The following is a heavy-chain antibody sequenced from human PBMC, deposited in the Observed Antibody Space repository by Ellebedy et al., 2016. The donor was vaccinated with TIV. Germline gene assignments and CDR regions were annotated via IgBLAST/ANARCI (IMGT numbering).Heavy chain of an antibody. CDR3: ARGSDTSGYYSRFDY. V-gene: IGHV4-59*02. J-gene: IGHJ4*02. CDR1: GGSVSMYY. D-gene: IGHD3-22*01. CDR2: VYYTGST. Sequence: SETPSLTXTVFGGSVSMYYWSWLRQPPGKGLEWIGNVYYTGSTECNPSLKTRVTMSVDMSKNQFSLKLSSVTAADTAVYFCARGSDTSGYYSRFDYWGQGTLVTVSS.